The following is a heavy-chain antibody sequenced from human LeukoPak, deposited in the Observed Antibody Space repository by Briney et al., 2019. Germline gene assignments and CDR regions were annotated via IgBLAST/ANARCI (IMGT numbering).Heavy chain of an antibody. CDR1: GVSIGSYF. J-gene: IGHJ4*02. D-gene: IGHD1-26*01. CDR3: ARGGSYTPY. V-gene: IGHV4-59*08. Sequence: PSETLSLTCIVSGVSIGSYFWSWIRQPPGKGLEWIGYIDNRGSTNYNPSLKSRVTISVDTSKNQFSLKLNSVTAADTAVYYCARGGSYTPYWGQGTLVTVSS. CDR2: IDNRGST.